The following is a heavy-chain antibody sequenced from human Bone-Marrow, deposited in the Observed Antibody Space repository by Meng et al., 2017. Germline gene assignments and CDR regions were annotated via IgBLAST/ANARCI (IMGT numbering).Heavy chain of an antibody. CDR1: GFTFSDYY. V-gene: IGHV3-11*04. Sequence: GESLKISCAASGFTFSDYYMSWIRQAPGKGLEWVSYISSSGSTIYYADSVKGRFTISRDNAKNSLYLQMNSLRAEDTAVYYCARGRSGSYYPHDAFDIWGQGTMVTVSS. J-gene: IGHJ3*02. CDR2: ISSSGSTI. D-gene: IGHD1-26*01. CDR3: ARGRSGSYYPHDAFDI.